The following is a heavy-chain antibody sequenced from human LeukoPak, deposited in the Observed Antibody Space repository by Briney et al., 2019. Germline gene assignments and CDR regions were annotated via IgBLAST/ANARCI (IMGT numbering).Heavy chain of an antibody. D-gene: IGHD3-22*01. CDR1: GGTFSSYA. CDR3: ARGVGVIHPFPQGEYFQH. V-gene: IGHV1-69*13. Sequence: GASVKVSCKASGGTFSSYAISWVRQAPGQGLEWMGGIIPIFGTANYAQKFQGRVTITADESTSTAYMELSSLRSEDTAVYYCARGVGVIHPFPQGEYFQHWGQGTLVTVSS. CDR2: IIPIFGTA. J-gene: IGHJ1*01.